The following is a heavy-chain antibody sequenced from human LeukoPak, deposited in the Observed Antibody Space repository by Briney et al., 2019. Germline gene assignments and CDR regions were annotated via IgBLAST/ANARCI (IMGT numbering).Heavy chain of an antibody. J-gene: IGHJ4*02. CDR3: ATWETSSFDY. CDR2: IKQDGSEK. Sequence: GGSLRLSCAASGFPFSSYWMSWVRQAPGKGLEWVANIKQDGSEKYYVDSVKGRFTTSRDNAKNSLYLQMNSLRAEDTAVYYCATWETSSFDYWGQGTLVTVSS. CDR1: GFPFSSYW. D-gene: IGHD1-26*01. V-gene: IGHV3-7*01.